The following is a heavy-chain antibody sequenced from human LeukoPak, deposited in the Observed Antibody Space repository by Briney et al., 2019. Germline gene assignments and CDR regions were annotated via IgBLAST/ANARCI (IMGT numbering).Heavy chain of an antibody. CDR2: ISGSGGST. J-gene: IGHJ6*02. Sequence: GGSLRLSCAASGFTFSSYAMSWVRQAPGKGLEWVSAISGSGGSTYYADSVKGRFTISRDNSKNTLYLQMNSLRAEDTAVYHCALLGEEDYYYYYGMDVWGQGTTVTVSS. CDR3: ALLGEEDYYYYYGMDV. D-gene: IGHD2-8*02. CDR1: GFTFSSYA. V-gene: IGHV3-23*01.